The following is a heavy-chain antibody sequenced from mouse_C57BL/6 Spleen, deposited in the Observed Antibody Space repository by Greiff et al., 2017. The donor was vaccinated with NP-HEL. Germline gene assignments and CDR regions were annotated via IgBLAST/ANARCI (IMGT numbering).Heavy chain of an antibody. CDR2: ISSGSSTI. Sequence: EVKLMESGGGLVKPGGSLKLSCAASGFTFSDYGMHWVRQAPEKGLEWVAYISSGSSTIYYADTVKGRFTISRDNSKNTLFLQMTSLRSEDTAMYYCAGTPFAYWGQGTLVTVSA. V-gene: IGHV5-17*01. J-gene: IGHJ3*01. CDR3: AGTPFAY. CDR1: GFTFSDYG. D-gene: IGHD4-1*01.